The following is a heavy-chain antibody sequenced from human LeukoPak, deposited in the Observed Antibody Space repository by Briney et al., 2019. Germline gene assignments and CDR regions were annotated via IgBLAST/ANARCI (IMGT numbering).Heavy chain of an antibody. J-gene: IGHJ4*02. CDR3: ARGPSGSYGGL. CDR1: GVSISRGGYY. CDR2: IYYSGGT. Sequence: PSETLSRTCTVSGVSISRGGYYWSWIRQHPGKGLEWIGYIYYSGGTYYNPSLMSRVTISVDTSKNQFSLKLSSVTAADTAVYYCARGPSGSYGGLWGQGTLVTVSS. D-gene: IGHD3-10*01. V-gene: IGHV4-31*03.